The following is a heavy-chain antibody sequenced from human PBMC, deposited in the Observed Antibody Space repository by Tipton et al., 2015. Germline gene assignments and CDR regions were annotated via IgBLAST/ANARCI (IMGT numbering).Heavy chain of an antibody. Sequence: TLSLTCTVSGGSVTSGSYYWSWIRQPPGKGLEWIGYIYYRGSTNYNPSLKSRVTISVDTSKTQFSLKMSSVTASDTAVYYCARARGRHGGLFDSWGQGILVTVSS. CDR3: ARARGRHGGLFDS. CDR2: IYYRGST. J-gene: IGHJ4*02. CDR1: GGSVTSGSYY. D-gene: IGHD4-23*01. V-gene: IGHV4-61*01.